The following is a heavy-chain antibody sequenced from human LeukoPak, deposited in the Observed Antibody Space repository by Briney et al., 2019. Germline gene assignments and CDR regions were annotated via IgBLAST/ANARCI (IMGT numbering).Heavy chain of an antibody. Sequence: GATVKVSCKASGYTFSAYYVHWMRQAPGKGLEWMGRVDPEDGETIYAETFQGRATIAADTSTNTAYLDLSSLRSDDTAVYYCANDRTDRAFDSWGQGTPVTVSS. CDR1: GYTFSAYY. J-gene: IGHJ4*02. D-gene: IGHD1-1*01. CDR2: VDPEDGET. V-gene: IGHV1-69-2*01. CDR3: ANDRTDRAFDS.